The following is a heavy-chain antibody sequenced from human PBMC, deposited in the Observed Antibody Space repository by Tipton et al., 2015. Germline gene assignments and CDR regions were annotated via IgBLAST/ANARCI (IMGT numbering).Heavy chain of an antibody. Sequence: SLRLSCAASGFNVSNNYMTWVRQAPGKGLEWVANIKPDGSESYYVDSVKGRFTFSRDNAKNSLHLQMNSLRAEDTAVYYCARSGGYGWHYWCQGTLFTVSS. J-gene: IGHJ4*02. CDR1: GFNVSNNY. CDR3: ARSGGYGWHY. D-gene: IGHD5-12*01. CDR2: IKPDGSES. V-gene: IGHV3-7*01.